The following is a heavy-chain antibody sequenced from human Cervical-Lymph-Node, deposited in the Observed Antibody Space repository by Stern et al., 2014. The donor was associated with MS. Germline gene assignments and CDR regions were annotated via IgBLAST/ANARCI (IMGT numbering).Heavy chain of an antibody. CDR1: GYRFTSYW. CDR3: ARQIGRYFYGMDV. Sequence: VQLVQSGAEVKKPGESLKISCKGAGYRFTSYWIGWVRQMPGKGLEWMGIINPGDSDTRYSPSFQGQVTISADKSISTAYLQWSSLKASDNGMYYCARQIGRYFYGMDVWGQGTTVTVSS. V-gene: IGHV5-51*01. CDR2: INPGDSDT. D-gene: IGHD3-9*01. J-gene: IGHJ6*02.